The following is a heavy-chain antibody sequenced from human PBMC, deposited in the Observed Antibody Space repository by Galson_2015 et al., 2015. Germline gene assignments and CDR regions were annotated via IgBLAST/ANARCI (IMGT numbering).Heavy chain of an antibody. V-gene: IGHV3-66*02. J-gene: IGHJ6*02. Sequence: SLRLSCAASGFTFSDYYMSWIRQAPGKGLEWVSVIYSGGSTYYADSVKGRFTISRDNSKNTLYLQMNSLRAEDTAVYYCAEGPVEYTAPGGMDVWGQGTTVTVSS. D-gene: IGHD2/OR15-2a*01. CDR3: AEGPVEYTAPGGMDV. CDR1: GFTFSDYY. CDR2: IYSGGST.